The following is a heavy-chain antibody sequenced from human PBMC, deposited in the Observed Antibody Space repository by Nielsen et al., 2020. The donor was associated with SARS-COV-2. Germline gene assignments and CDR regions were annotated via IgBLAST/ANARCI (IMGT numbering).Heavy chain of an antibody. CDR2: IIPIFGTA. J-gene: IGHJ6*02. Sequence: SVKVSCKASGGTFSSYAISWVRQAPGQGLEWMGGIIPIFGTANYAQKLQGRVTITADKSTSTAYMELSSLRSEDTAVYYCARYSEADGSYGMDVWGQGTTVTVSS. V-gene: IGHV1-69*06. CDR1: GGTFSSYA. D-gene: IGHD1-26*01. CDR3: ARYSEADGSYGMDV.